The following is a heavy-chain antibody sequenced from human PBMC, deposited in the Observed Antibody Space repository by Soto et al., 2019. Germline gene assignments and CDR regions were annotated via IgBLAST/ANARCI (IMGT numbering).Heavy chain of an antibody. J-gene: IGHJ4*02. CDR2: ISAYNGNT. V-gene: IGHV1-18*01. CDR3: AREEESNGDSAHFDY. CDR1: GERFNSYG. Sequence: PVEVSCKACGERFNSYGISWVGQDPGQGLEWMGWISAYNGNTNYAQKLQGRVTMTADTSTSTAYMELRSLRSDDTAVYYCAREEESNGDSAHFDYWGQGTLVTVSS. D-gene: IGHD4-17*01.